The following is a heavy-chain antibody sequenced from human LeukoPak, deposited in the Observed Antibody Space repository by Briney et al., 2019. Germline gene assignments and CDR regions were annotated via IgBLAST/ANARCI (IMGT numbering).Heavy chain of an antibody. CDR3: AKDVVPHSGWDLDY. J-gene: IGHJ4*02. V-gene: IGHV3-23*01. CDR2: IYRRGDST. Sequence: GGSLRLSCAASGFTFSTYSMTWVRQGPGKGLEWVSSIYRRGDSTFYADSVKGRFTISRDNSKNTLYLQMSSLRTEDTAIYYCAKDVVPHSGWDLDYWGQGTLVTVSS. D-gene: IGHD6-19*01. CDR1: GFTFSTYS.